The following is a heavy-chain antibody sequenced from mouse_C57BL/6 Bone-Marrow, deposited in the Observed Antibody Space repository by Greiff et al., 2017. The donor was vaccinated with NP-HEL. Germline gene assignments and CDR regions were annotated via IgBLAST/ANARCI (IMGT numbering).Heavy chain of an antibody. CDR2: IYPGSGNT. J-gene: IGHJ3*01. V-gene: IGHV1-76*01. D-gene: IGHD4-1*01. CDR1: GYTFTDYY. CDR3: ARSYWDGFAY. Sequence: VQVVESGAELVRPGASVKLSCKASGYTFTDYYINWVKQRPGQGLEWIARIYPGSGNTYYNEKFKGKATLTAEKSSSTAYMQLSSLTSEDSAVYFCARSYWDGFAYWGQGTLVTVSA.